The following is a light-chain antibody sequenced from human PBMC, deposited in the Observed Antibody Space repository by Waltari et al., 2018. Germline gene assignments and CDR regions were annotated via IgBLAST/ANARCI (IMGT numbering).Light chain of an antibody. CDR2: GAS. V-gene: IGKV3-15*01. CDR3: QQYNDWLGT. CDR1: QSVSTN. J-gene: IGKJ2*01. Sequence: EIVMTQSPATLSVSPGERATLSCRASQSVSTNLAWYQQKPGQAPRPLIYGASTRATDIPARFSGSGSGTEFTLTISSLQSEDFAVYYCQQYNDWLGTFGQGTKLEIK.